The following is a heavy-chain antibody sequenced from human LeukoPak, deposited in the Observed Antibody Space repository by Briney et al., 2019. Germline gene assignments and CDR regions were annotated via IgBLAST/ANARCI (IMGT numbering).Heavy chain of an antibody. CDR3: AKAGIAVPATPEY. D-gene: IGHD6-19*01. CDR2: ISGNSVTI. V-gene: IGHV3-23*01. Sequence: QAGESLRLSCTASGSTFSTYPMTWVRQAPGQGLEWVSAISGNSVTIYYADSVKGRFTISRDNSKNTLYLQMYSLRAEDTAVYYCAKAGIAVPATPEYCGQGTQVTVSS. CDR1: GSTFSTYP. J-gene: IGHJ4*02.